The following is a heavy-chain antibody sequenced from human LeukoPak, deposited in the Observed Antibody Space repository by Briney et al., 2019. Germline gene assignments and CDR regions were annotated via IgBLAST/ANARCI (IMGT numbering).Heavy chain of an antibody. CDR3: ARTNVPATRRTSNYYFDY. J-gene: IGHJ4*02. V-gene: IGHV4-30-4*08. CDR1: GGSICSGDYY. CDR2: IYYSGST. D-gene: IGHD2-2*01. Sequence: PSQTLSLTCTVTGGSICSGDYYWSWISEPPGKGLEWIGYIYYSGSTYYNPSLKSRVTISVDTSKNHFALKLSSVTAADTAVYYCARTNVPATRRTSNYYFDYWGQGTLVNVSS.